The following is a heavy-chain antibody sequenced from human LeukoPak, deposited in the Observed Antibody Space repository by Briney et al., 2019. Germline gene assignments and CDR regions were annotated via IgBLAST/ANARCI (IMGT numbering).Heavy chain of an antibody. CDR2: IGRSSQYI. D-gene: IGHD3-3*01. CDR1: GFTLSLYS. Sequence: PGGSLRLSCTASGFTLSLYSMHWVRQAPGKGLEWVSSIGRSSQYIYYGDSVRGRFTISRDNAKNSRYLDMNSPRAEDTAVYSCARDASNIDFAPYFYYMDVWGKGTTVTVSS. V-gene: IGHV3-21*01. J-gene: IGHJ6*03. CDR3: ARDASNIDFAPYFYYMDV.